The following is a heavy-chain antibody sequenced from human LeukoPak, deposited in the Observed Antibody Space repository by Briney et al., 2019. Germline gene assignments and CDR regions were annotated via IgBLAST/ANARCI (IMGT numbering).Heavy chain of an antibody. CDR3: ARAQLTSMAADY. Sequence: GGSLRLSCAASGFPFSTYWMTWVRQAPGKGLEWVANIKQGESEIYYVGSVKGRFTISRDNAKNSLYLQMNSLRAEDTAVYFCARAQLTSMAADYWGQGTLVTVSS. CDR2: IKQGESEI. J-gene: IGHJ4*02. V-gene: IGHV3-7*01. D-gene: IGHD5-18*01. CDR1: GFPFSTYW.